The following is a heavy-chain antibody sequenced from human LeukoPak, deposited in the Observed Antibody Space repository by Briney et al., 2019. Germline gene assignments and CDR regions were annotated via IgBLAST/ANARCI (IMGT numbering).Heavy chain of an antibody. D-gene: IGHD3-10*01. Sequence: PWVCVKISCAVSSLIFGGDKMNWLRQARGKGLEWVSFISNSGSFIKYVVSVKGRFTISRANAKNSLYLQMNSLRAEDTAMYYCTRDRALNIRAYDIWGQGTLVTVSS. V-gene: IGHV3-21*01. CDR2: ISNSGSFI. CDR1: SLIFGGDK. J-gene: IGHJ3*02. CDR3: TRDRALNIRAYDI.